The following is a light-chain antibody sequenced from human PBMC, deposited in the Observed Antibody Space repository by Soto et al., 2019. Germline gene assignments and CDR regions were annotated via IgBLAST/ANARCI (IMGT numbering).Light chain of an antibody. CDR2: EVS. CDR1: SSDVGGYNY. Sequence: QSVLTQPASASGSPGQSITISCTGTSSDVGGYNYVSWYQQHPGKAPKLMIYEVSNWPSGVSNRFSGSKSGNTASLTISGLQAEDEADYYCSSYTSSSTRVFGGGTKLTVL. V-gene: IGLV2-14*01. CDR3: SSYTSSSTRV. J-gene: IGLJ3*02.